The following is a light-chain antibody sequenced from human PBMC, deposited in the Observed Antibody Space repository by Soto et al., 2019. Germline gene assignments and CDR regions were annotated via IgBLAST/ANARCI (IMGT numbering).Light chain of an antibody. CDR2: EVS. CDR3: SSYTNSITLQRV. Sequence: QSALTQPASVSGSPGQSITISCTGTSSDVGGYNYVSWYQQHPGKAPKLMIYEVSNRPSGVSNRFSGSKSGNTASLTISGLQAEDEANYYCSSYTNSITLQRVFGGGTKLTVL. V-gene: IGLV2-14*01. J-gene: IGLJ3*02. CDR1: SSDVGGYNY.